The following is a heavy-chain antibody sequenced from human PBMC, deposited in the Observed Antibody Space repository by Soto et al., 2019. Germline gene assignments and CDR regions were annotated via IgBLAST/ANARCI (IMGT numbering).Heavy chain of an antibody. D-gene: IGHD6-25*01. Sequence: EVQLLESGGGLVQPGGSLRLSCAASGFTFSNYATSWVRQAPGKGLEWVSAISGGGGSTYYADSVKGRFTISRDNSKNTLYLQMNSLRAEDTAVYYCAKGGYGDKFDYWGQGTLVTVSS. J-gene: IGHJ4*02. CDR3: AKGGYGDKFDY. CDR2: ISGGGGST. CDR1: GFTFSNYA. V-gene: IGHV3-23*01.